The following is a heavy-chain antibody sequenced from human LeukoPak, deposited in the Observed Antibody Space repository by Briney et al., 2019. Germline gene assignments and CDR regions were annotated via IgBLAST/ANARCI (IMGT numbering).Heavy chain of an antibody. J-gene: IGHJ3*02. CDR2: INSDGSST. V-gene: IGHV3-74*01. Sequence: GGSLRLSCAASGFTLSSYWMHWVRQAPGKGLVWVSRINSDGSSTSYADSVKGRFTISRDNAKNTLYLQMNSLRAEDTAVYYCARETPFTYYDFWSGYPHSGAFDIWGQGTMVTVSS. CDR3: ARETPFTYYDFWSGYPHSGAFDI. CDR1: GFTLSSYW. D-gene: IGHD3-3*01.